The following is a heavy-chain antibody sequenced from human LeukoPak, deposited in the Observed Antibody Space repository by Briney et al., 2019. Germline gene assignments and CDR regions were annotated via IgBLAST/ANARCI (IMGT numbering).Heavy chain of an antibody. D-gene: IGHD3-3*01. J-gene: IGHJ4*02. CDR2: ISSSSNYI. CDR1: GFTFNNYC. CDR3: ARDLTDDFWSGYHFDY. Sequence: GGSLRLSCATSGFTFNNYCMNWVRQAPGKGLEWVSSISSSSNYIYYADSVKGRFTISRDSAKNSLYLQMYSLRAEDTAVYYCARDLTDDFWSGYHFDYWGQGTLVTVSS. V-gene: IGHV3-21*01.